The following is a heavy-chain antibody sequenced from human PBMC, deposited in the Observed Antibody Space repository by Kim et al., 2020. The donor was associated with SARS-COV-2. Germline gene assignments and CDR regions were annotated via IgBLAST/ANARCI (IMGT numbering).Heavy chain of an antibody. CDR3: TTDSGYCSSTSCYYYYYGRDV. V-gene: IGHV3-15*01. J-gene: IGHJ6*02. Sequence: GGSLRLSCADSGFTFSNAWMSWVRQAPGKGLEWVGRIKSKTDGGTTDYAAPVKGRFTISRDDSKNTLYLQMNSLKTEDTAVYYCTTDSGYCSSTSCYYYYYGRDVWGQGTTVTASS. D-gene: IGHD2-2*01. CDR2: IKSKTDGGTT. CDR1: GFTFSNAW.